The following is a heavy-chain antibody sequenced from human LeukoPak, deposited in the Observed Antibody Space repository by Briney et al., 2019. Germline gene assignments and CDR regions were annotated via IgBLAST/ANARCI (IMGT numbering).Heavy chain of an antibody. CDR2: VSYSGDST. J-gene: IGHJ4*02. V-gene: IGHV3-23*01. Sequence: PGGSLRLSCAASGFTFSTYAMSWVRQAPGKGLEWVSAVSYSGDSTYYADSVKGRFTISRDNSKNTLYLQMNSLRADDAAVYYCTGHWNYWGQGTLVTVSS. CDR1: GFTFSTYA. CDR3: TGHWNY. D-gene: IGHD1-14*01.